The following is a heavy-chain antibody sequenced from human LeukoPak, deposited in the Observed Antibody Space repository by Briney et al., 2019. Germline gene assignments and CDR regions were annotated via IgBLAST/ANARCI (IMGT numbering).Heavy chain of an antibody. CDR3: ARDLELTYYDSSGYDY. J-gene: IGHJ4*02. Sequence: PGGSLRLSCAASEFTFSAYWMHWVRHVPGKGLVWVSRINGDGSSTSYADSVKGRFTISRDNAKNTLYLQMNSLRAEDTAVYYCARDLELTYYDSSGYDYWGQGTPVTVSS. D-gene: IGHD3-22*01. CDR1: EFTFSAYW. V-gene: IGHV3-74*01. CDR2: INGDGSST.